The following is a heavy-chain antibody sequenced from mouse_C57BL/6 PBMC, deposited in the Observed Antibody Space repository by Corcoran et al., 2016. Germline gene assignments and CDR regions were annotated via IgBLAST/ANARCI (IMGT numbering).Heavy chain of an antibody. Sequence: EVQLQQYGPELVKPGASVKIPCKASGYTFSDYNMDWVKQSLGKSLEWIGDINPNNGGTIYNQKFKGKDTLTVDKSSSTAYMELRSLTSEDTAVYYCARRGYYGSSHWYFDVWGTGTTVTVSS. J-gene: IGHJ1*03. CDR1: GYTFSDYN. CDR2: INPNNGGT. V-gene: IGHV1-18*01. D-gene: IGHD1-1*01. CDR3: ARRGYYGSSHWYFDV.